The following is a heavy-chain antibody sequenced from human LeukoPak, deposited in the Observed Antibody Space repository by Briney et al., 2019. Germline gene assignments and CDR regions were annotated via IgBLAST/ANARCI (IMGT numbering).Heavy chain of an antibody. CDR1: GGSFSGYY. D-gene: IGHD1-14*01. CDR2: INHSGST. J-gene: IGHJ6*02. CDR3: ARGLDLSGNYYYGMDV. V-gene: IGHV4-34*01. Sequence: SETLSLTCAVYGGSFSGYYWSWIRQPPGKGLEWIGEINHSGSTNYNPSLKSRVTISVDTSKNQFSLKLGSVTAADTAVYYCARGLDLSGNYYYGMDVWGQGTTVTVSS.